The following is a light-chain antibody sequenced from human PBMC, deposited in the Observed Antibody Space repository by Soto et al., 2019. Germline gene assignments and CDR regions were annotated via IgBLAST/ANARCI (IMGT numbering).Light chain of an antibody. CDR1: SSNIGAGYD. CDR3: QSYDSSLSGSV. CDR2: GNS. V-gene: IGLV1-40*01. J-gene: IGLJ3*02. Sequence: QSVLTQPPSVSGAPGQRVTISCTGSSSNIGAGYDVHWYQPLPGTAPKLLIYGNSNRPSGVPDRFSGSKSGTSASLAITGLQAEDEAGYSCQSYDSSLSGSVFGGGTKLTVL.